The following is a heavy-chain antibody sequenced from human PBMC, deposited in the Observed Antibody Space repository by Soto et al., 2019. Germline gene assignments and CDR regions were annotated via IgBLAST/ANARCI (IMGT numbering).Heavy chain of an antibody. CDR2: IIPIFGTA. D-gene: IGHD3-10*01. J-gene: IGHJ3*02. V-gene: IGHV1-69*01. CDR3: AIQMGGIYGSGSYHGAFDI. CDR1: GGTFSSYA. Sequence: QVQLVQSGAEVKKPGSSVKVSCKASGGTFSSYAISWVRQAPGQGLEWMGGIIPIFGTANYAQKFQGRVTITADESTSTAYMELSSLRSEDMAVYYCAIQMGGIYGSGSYHGAFDIWGQGTMVTVSS.